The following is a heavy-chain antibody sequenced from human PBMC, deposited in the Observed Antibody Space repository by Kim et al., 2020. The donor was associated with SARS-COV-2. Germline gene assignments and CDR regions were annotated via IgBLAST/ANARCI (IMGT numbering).Heavy chain of an antibody. CDR1: GFTFSSYA. CDR2: ISYDGSNK. D-gene: IGHD3-10*01. J-gene: IGHJ4*02. CDR3: ARDGHVLLWFGAASGMFDY. Sequence: GGSLRLSCAASGFTFSSYAMHWVRQAPGKGLEWVAVISYDGSNKYYADSVKGRFTISRDNSKNTLYLQMNSLRAEDTAVYYCARDGHVLLWFGAASGMFDYWGQGTLVTVSS. V-gene: IGHV3-30*04.